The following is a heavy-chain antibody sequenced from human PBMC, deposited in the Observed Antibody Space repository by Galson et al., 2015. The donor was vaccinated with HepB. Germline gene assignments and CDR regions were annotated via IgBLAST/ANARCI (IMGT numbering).Heavy chain of an antibody. Sequence: CAISGDSVSSNSAAWNWIRQSPSRGLEWQGRTYYRSKWYNDYAVSVKSRITINPDTSKNQFSLQLNSVTPEDTAVYYCARELAHDYGDYVIDPWGQGTLVTVSS. CDR1: GDSVSSNSAA. D-gene: IGHD4-17*01. CDR3: ARELAHDYGDYVIDP. CDR2: TYYRSKWYN. J-gene: IGHJ5*02. V-gene: IGHV6-1*01.